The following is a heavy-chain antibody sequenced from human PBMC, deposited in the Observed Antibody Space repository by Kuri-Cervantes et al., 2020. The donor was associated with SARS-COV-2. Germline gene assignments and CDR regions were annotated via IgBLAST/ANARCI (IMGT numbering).Heavy chain of an antibody. Sequence: GESLKISCAASGFTFSSYSMNWVRQAPGKGLEWVSSISSSGSTIYYADSVKGRFTISRDNAKNSLYLQMNSLRAEDTAVYYCASDDRGAFDIWGQGTMVTVSS. J-gene: IGHJ3*02. CDR2: ISSSGSTI. CDR3: ASDDRGAFDI. V-gene: IGHV3-48*04. CDR1: GFTFSSYS.